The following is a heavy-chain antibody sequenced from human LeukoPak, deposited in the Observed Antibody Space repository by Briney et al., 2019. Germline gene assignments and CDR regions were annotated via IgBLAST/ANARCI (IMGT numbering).Heavy chain of an antibody. V-gene: IGHV1-18*01. CDR2: ISAYNAYT. J-gene: IGHJ5*02. Sequence: ASVKVSCKASGYTFTSYGIGWVRQAPGQGLEWVGWISAYNAYTNYTQKLQGRVTMTTDTSTSTAYMELRSLRSDDTAVYYCARPTVAGRRDWFDPWGQGTLVTVSS. D-gene: IGHD6-19*01. CDR1: GYTFTSYG. CDR3: ARPTVAGRRDWFDP.